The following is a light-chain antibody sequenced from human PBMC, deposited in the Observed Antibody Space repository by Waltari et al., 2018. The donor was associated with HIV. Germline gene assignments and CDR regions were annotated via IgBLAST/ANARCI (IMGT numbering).Light chain of an antibody. CDR3: QQSYRLPRT. V-gene: IGKV1-39*01. CDR1: HNINTY. Sequence: DIQLTQSPSSLSASVGDRVTITCRASHNINTYLHWYQQKPGKAPTLLVFAGTMLQSGVPSRFDGGGAVTDFTLTISSLQPHDLATYLWQQSYRLPRTFGGGTRVEF. J-gene: IGKJ4*01. CDR2: AGT.